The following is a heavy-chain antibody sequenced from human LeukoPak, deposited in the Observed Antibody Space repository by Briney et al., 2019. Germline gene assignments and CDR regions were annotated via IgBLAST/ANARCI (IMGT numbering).Heavy chain of an antibody. CDR2: INSDGSST. V-gene: IGHV3-74*01. D-gene: IGHD2-15*01. CDR1: GFTFSNYW. CDR3: ARDGYCSGGTCYGSDY. J-gene: IGHJ4*02. Sequence: GGSLRLSCAASGFTFSNYWMHWVRQAPGKGLVWVSHINSDGSSTSYADSVKGRFTISRDNAKNTLYLEVNTLRAEDTAVYYCARDGYCSGGTCYGSDYWGQGTLAFVSS.